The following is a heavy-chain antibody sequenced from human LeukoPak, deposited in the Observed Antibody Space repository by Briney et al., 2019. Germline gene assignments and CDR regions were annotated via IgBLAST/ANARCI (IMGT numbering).Heavy chain of an antibody. D-gene: IGHD3-3*01. CDR2: IYYSGST. J-gene: IGHJ6*03. CDR1: GGSISSSSYY. V-gene: IGHV4-61*01. CDR3: ARVLPPIHMDV. Sequence: SETLSLTCTVSGGSISSSSYYWSWIRQPPGKGLEWIGYIYYSGSTNYNPSLKSRVTISVDTSKNQFSLKLSSVTAADTAVYYCARVLPPIHMDVWGKGTTVTVSS.